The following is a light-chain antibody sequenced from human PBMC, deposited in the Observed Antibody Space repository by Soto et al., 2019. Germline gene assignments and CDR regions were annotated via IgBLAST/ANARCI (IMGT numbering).Light chain of an antibody. CDR3: SSYTSSSTPYV. V-gene: IGLV2-14*01. CDR1: SSDVGGYNY. CDR2: EVS. Sequence: QSALTQPASVSGSPGQSITISCTGTSSDVGGYNYVSWYQQHPGKAPKLMIYEVSNRPSGVSNRFSGYKSGNTASLTISWLQAEDEDDYYCSSYTSSSTPYVFGTGTKLTVL. J-gene: IGLJ1*01.